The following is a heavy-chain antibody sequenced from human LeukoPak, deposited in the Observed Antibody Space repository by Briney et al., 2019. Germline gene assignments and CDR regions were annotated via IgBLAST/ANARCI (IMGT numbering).Heavy chain of an antibody. J-gene: IGHJ4*02. D-gene: IGHD2-2*01. CDR2: MHHGGST. V-gene: IGHV4-38-2*01. CDR3: AGVASSILGYASFDF. Sequence: PSETLSLTCGVSGDSIRNANYWGWIRQPPGQGLEWIAGMHHGGSTFYNPSLQSRVTISMYTSKNQFSLNLNYVTAADTAVYYCAGVASSILGYASFDFWGRGTLVTVSS. CDR1: GDSIRNANY.